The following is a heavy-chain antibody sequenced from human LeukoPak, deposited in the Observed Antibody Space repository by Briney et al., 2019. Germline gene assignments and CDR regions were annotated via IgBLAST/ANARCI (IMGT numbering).Heavy chain of an antibody. J-gene: IGHJ5*02. D-gene: IGHD3-22*01. CDR2: IYYSGST. Sequence: SETLSLTCTVSGGSISSYYWSWIRQPPGKGLEWIGYIYYSGSTNYNPSLKSRVTISVDTSKNQFSLKLSSVTAADTAVYYCARFLYYYDSSGYYCWFEPWAQGTLVNVSS. V-gene: IGHV4-59*01. CDR1: GGSISSYY. CDR3: ARFLYYYDSSGYYCWFEP.